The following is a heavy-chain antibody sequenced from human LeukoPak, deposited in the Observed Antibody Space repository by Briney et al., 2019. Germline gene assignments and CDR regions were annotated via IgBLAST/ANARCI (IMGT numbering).Heavy chain of an antibody. CDR1: GYTFTGHY. CDR2: INPNSGGT. J-gene: IGHJ5*02. D-gene: IGHD2-2*01. CDR3: ARPCGSTSGRTRTYNWFDP. Sequence: ASVKVSCKASGYTFTGHYMHWVRQAPGQGLEWMGWINPNSGGTNYAQKFQGRVTMTRDTSISTAYMELSRLRSDDTAVYYCARPCGSTSGRTRTYNWFDPWGQGTLVTVSS. V-gene: IGHV1-2*02.